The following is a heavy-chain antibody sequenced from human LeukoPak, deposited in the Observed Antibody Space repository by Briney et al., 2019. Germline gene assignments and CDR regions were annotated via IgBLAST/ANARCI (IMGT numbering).Heavy chain of an antibody. V-gene: IGHV3-30*02. D-gene: IGHD4-23*01. J-gene: IGHJ4*02. CDR2: IRYDGSNK. CDR3: ANGPSGNTLYYFDC. Sequence: GGSLRLSCAASGFTFSSYAVNWVRQAPGKGLEWVAFIRYDGSNKYYADSVKGRFTISRDNSKNTLYVQMNSLRAEDTAVYYCANGPSGNTLYYFDCWGQGTLVTVSS. CDR1: GFTFSSYA.